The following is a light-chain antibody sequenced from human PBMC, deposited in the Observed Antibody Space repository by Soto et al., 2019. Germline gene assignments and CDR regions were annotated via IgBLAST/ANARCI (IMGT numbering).Light chain of an antibody. V-gene: IGLV1-40*01. J-gene: IGLJ1*01. CDR3: HSYDSSMSASV. CDR2: GTT. CDR1: SSNIGAGYD. Sequence: QSVLTQTPSVSGAPGQRVTISCTGRSSNIGAGYDVHWYQHLPGTAPKLLIYGTTNRPSGAPDRFSGSKSGISASPAITGLQAEDEADYYCHSYDSSMSASVLGAGTKVTVL.